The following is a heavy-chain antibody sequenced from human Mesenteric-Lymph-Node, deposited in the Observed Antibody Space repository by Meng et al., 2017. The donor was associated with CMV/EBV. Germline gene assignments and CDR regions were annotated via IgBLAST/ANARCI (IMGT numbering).Heavy chain of an antibody. CDR2: TYYGSESYN. CDR3: AYSGELPPLW. J-gene: IGHJ4*02. CDR1: GGSISSSNDD. Sequence: QIQLQESGPGLAKASQTLSLTCTISGGSISSSNDDWSWIRQSPARGLEWIGRTYYGSESYNDYSVYVRSRISVNIDTSQNPLCLHLNFVTPADTDVYYCAYSGELPPLWWGQGTLVTVSS. V-gene: IGHV6-1*01. D-gene: IGHD7-27*01.